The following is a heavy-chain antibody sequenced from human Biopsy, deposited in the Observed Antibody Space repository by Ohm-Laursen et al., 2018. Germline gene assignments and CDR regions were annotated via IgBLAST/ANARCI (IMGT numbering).Heavy chain of an antibody. V-gene: IGHV4-59*01. J-gene: IGHJ2*01. Sequence: SLSLTCTVSGDSISIYYWSWIRQPPGKGREGIGYVFYTWSTDYNPSLQSQVTISVETSKNHCSLRLRSVTHADTAIYYCARDRGYYSDRTVPGYFDLWGRGTLVTVSS. CDR1: GDSISIYY. CDR3: ARDRGYYSDRTVPGYFDL. CDR2: VFYTWST. D-gene: IGHD3-22*01.